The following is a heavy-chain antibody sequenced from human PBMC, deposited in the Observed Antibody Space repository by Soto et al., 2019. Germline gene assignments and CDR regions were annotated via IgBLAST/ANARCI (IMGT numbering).Heavy chain of an antibody. CDR3: ARKATVTTCFDY. CDR1: GGSISSGGYY. D-gene: IGHD4-17*01. V-gene: IGHV4-31*03. J-gene: IGHJ4*02. CDR2: IYYSGST. Sequence: QVQLQESGPGLVKPSQTLSLTCTVSGGSISSGGYYWSWIRQHPGKGLEWIGYIYYSGSTYYNPSLKSRVTISVDTSKNQCSMKLSSVTAADTAVYYCARKATVTTCFDYWGQGTLVAVSS.